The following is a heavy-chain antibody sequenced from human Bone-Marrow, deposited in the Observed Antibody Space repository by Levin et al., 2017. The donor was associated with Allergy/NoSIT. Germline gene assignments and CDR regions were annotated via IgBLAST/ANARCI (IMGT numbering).Heavy chain of an antibody. CDR1: GYTFDTYW. V-gene: IGHV5-51*01. CDR2: IYPGDSDT. J-gene: IGHJ1*01. Sequence: PGGSLRLSCKGSGYTFDTYWIAWLRQMPGKGLEWMAIIYPGDSDTRYSPSFQGHVTLSVDRSSTTAYLQWSSLKASDTATYYGARGAAGLSDFHHWGQGTLVTVSA. D-gene: IGHD6-13*01. CDR3: ARGAAGLSDFHH.